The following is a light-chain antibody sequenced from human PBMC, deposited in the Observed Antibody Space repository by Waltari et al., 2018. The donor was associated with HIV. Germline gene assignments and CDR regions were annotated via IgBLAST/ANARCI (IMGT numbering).Light chain of an antibody. CDR1: NIGSQR. J-gene: IGLJ2*01. CDR2: DDS. V-gene: IGLV3-21*02. CDR3: QVWHSNSDHVV. Sequence: SYVLTQPPSVSVAPGQTARITCEGNNIGSQRGHWYTQRPGLAPARVFHDDSDRPSGIPERFSGSNSGNAATLTISRVEAGDEADYYCQVWHSNSDHVVFGGGTKLTVL.